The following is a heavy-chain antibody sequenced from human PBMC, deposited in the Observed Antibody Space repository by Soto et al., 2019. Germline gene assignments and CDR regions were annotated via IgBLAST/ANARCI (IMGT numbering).Heavy chain of an antibody. Sequence: ASLKVSCKATGYTFTIYGSSWVRQAPGQGLEWMGWFSAYNGNTNYAQKLQGRVTVTTDTSTSTAYMELRSLRSDDTAVYYCARVVTYYDSSGYYYGPFDYWGQGTLVTVSS. CDR1: GYTFTIYG. V-gene: IGHV1-18*01. D-gene: IGHD3-22*01. CDR2: FSAYNGNT. J-gene: IGHJ4*02. CDR3: ARVVTYYDSSGYYYGPFDY.